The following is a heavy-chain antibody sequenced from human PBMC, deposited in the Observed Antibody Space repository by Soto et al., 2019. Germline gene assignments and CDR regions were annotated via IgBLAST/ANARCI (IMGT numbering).Heavy chain of an antibody. V-gene: IGHV1-3*01. J-gene: IGHJ4*02. D-gene: IGHD1-26*01. CDR1: GYTLTSYA. CDR2: INAGNGNT. Sequence: ASVKVSCKASGYTLTSYAMHWXRQAPXXWLEWMGWINAGNGNTKYSQKFQGRVTITRDTSASTAYMELSSLRSEDTAVYYCARDGVGTTTYFGYFDYWGQGTLVTVSS. CDR3: ARDGVGTTTYFGYFDY.